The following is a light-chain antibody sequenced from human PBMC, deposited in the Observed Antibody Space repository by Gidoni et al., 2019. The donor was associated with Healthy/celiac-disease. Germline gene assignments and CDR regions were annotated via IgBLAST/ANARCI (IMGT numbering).Light chain of an antibody. CDR3: SSYTSSSTLGV. Sequence: QSALTQPASVSGSPGQSITISCTGTSSDVGGYNYVSWYQQHPGKAPKLMIYDVRNRPSGVSNRFSGSKSGNTASLTISGLQAEDEADYYCSSYTSSSTLGVFGTGTKVTV. CDR1: SSDVGGYNY. V-gene: IGLV2-14*03. CDR2: DVR. J-gene: IGLJ1*01.